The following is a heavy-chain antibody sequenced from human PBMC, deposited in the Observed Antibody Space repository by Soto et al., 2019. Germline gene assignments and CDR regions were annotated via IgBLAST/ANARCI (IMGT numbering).Heavy chain of an antibody. CDR3: ATNRIAAAGTDY. Sequence: QVQLVESGGGVVQPGRSLRLSCAASGFTFSSYAMHWVRQAPGKGLEWVAVISYDGSNKYYADSVKGRFTISRDNSKNTLYLQMNSLRAEDMAVYYCATNRIAAAGTDYWGQGTLVTVSS. V-gene: IGHV3-30-3*01. J-gene: IGHJ4*02. CDR2: ISYDGSNK. D-gene: IGHD6-13*01. CDR1: GFTFSSYA.